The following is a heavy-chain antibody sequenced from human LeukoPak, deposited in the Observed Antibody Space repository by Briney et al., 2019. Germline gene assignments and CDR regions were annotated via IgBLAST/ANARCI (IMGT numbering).Heavy chain of an antibody. CDR2: INAGNGNT. CDR1: GYTFTSYA. J-gene: IGHJ4*02. CDR3: ARDLNSLNTYGDYPPDY. D-gene: IGHD4-17*01. V-gene: IGHV1-3*01. Sequence: ASVKVSCKASGYTFTSYAMHWVRQAPGQRLEWMGWINAGNGNTKYSQKFQGRVTITRDTSASTAYMELSSLRSEDTAVYYCARDLNSLNTYGDYPPDYWGQGALVTVSS.